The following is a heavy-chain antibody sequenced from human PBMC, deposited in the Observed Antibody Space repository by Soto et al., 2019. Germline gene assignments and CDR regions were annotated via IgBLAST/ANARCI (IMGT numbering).Heavy chain of an antibody. Sequence: GGSLRLSCAASGFTFSNAWMNWVRQAPGKGLEWVGRIKSKTDGGTTDYAAPVKGRFTISRDDSKNTLYLQMNSLKTEDTAVYYCTTELEDTAMVTPKYGMDVWGQGTTVTVSS. CDR3: TTELEDTAMVTPKYGMDV. V-gene: IGHV3-15*07. CDR2: IKSKTDGGTT. J-gene: IGHJ6*02. CDR1: GFTFSNAW. D-gene: IGHD5-18*01.